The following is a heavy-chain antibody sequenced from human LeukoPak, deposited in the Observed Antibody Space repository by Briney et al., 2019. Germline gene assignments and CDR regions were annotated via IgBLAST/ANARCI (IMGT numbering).Heavy chain of an antibody. CDR3: SRGSGWLSVY. J-gene: IGHJ4*02. V-gene: IGHV3-49*03. CDR1: GCTFGGYL. CDR2: ISGGTT. D-gene: IGHD6-19*01. Sequence: TLTLSCTVSGCTFGGYLMSWFRQAPGKGLEWIGFISGGTTEYSAPVKSRFTITTDDSTSIHYLQMKSLTTEDSGVYYCSRGSGWLSVYWGQGTLVTVSS.